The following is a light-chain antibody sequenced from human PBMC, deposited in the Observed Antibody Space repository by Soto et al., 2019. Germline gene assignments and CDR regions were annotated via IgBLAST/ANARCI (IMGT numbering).Light chain of an antibody. J-gene: IGKJ1*01. V-gene: IGKV3-20*01. CDR1: QSVSSSY. CDR2: GAS. CDR3: QQYGSSRT. Sequence: EIVLTQSPGTLSLSPGERATLSCRASQSVSSSYLAWYQQKPGQAPRLLIYGASSRATGIPDRFSGSGSGTDLTLTISRLEAEDFGVYYCQQYGSSRTFGQGTKVEIK.